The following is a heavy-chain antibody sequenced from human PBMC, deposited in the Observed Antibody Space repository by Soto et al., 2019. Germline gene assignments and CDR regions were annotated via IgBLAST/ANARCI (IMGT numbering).Heavy chain of an antibody. J-gene: IGHJ4*02. CDR1: GGSFSDYI. CDR2: INHSGSA. V-gene: IGHV4-34*01. Sequence: PSETLSLTCDVYGGSFSDYIRTRIRQTPGKGLHWIGQINHSGSANYNPSLKSRVTISVHTSSSQFSLELSSVTAADTAVYYCARGLISGSHYSGGWYYFDSWGQGTQVT. CDR3: ARGLISGSHYSGGWYYFDS. D-gene: IGHD1-26*01.